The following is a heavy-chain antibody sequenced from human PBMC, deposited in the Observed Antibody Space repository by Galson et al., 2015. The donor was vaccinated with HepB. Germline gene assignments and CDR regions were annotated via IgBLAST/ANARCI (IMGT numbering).Heavy chain of an antibody. J-gene: IGHJ4*02. CDR3: VKDRRQWPFTLDH. V-gene: IGHV3-9*01. D-gene: IGHD6-19*01. CDR2: ISWNSGSI. CDR1: GFTFDDYA. Sequence: SLRLSCAASGFTFDDYAMHWVRQGPGKALEWVSGISWNSGSIVYADSVKGRFTISRDNAENSVYLQMNSLRTGDTAFYYCVKDRRQWPFTLDHWGQGTLVTVSS.